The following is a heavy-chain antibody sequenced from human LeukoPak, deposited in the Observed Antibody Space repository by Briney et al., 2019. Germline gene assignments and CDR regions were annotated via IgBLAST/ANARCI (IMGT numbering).Heavy chain of an antibody. CDR2: ISYDGSNK. CDR1: GFTFSSYG. D-gene: IGHD3-9*01. V-gene: IGHV3-30*18. CDR3: AKEIVLRYFDWLSNPSWDFDY. Sequence: PGRSLRLSCAASGFTFSSYGMHWVRQAPGKGLEWVAVISYDGSNKYYADSVKGRFTISRDNSKNTLYLQMNSLRAEDTAVYYCAKEIVLRYFDWLSNPSWDFDYWGQGTLVTVSS. J-gene: IGHJ4*02.